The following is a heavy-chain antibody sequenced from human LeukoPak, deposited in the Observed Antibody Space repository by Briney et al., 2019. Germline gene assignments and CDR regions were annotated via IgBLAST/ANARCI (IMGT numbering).Heavy chain of an antibody. CDR3: ARGACSGGSCQLDY. CDR1: GGSIISGDYY. V-gene: IGHV4-30-4*01. Sequence: SETLSLTCTVSGGSIISGDYYWSWIRQPPGKGLEWIGYVYYSGSTYYNPSLKSRVTISVDTSKNQFSLKLSSVTAADTAVYYCARGACSGGSCQLDYWGQGTLVTVSS. CDR2: VYYSGST. D-gene: IGHD2-15*01. J-gene: IGHJ4*02.